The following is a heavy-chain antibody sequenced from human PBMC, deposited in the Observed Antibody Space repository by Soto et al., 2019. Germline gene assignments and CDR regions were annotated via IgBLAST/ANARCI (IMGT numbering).Heavy chain of an antibody. CDR2: ISGAGGNT. V-gene: IGHV3-23*01. CDR3: AKDLFTMVPQADV. J-gene: IGHJ6*02. D-gene: IGHD2-8*01. CDR1: GFTFSNYA. Sequence: GGSLRLSCAASGFTFSNYAMGWVRQAPGTGLEWVSSISGAGGNTYYADSVKGRFTISRDNSKNALYLQMDSLRAEDTAVYYCAKDLFTMVPQADVWGQGTTVTVSS.